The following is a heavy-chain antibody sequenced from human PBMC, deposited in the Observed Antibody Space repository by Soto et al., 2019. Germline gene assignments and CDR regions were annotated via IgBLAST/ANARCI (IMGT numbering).Heavy chain of an antibody. CDR3: ARGANYYDSSGSSWFDP. V-gene: IGHV4-30-2*01. D-gene: IGHD3-22*01. Sequence: SETLSLTCAVSGGSISSGGYSWSWIRQPPGKGLEWIGYINHSGSTNYNPSLKSRVTISVDRSKNQFSLKLNSVTAADTAVYYCARGANYYDSSGSSWFDPWGQGALVTVSS. J-gene: IGHJ5*02. CDR2: INHSGST. CDR1: GGSISSGGYS.